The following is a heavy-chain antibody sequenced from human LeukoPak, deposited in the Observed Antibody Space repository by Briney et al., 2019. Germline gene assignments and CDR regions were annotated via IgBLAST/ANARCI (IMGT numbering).Heavy chain of an antibody. Sequence: ASLKVSCKAPGYTFIGFYIHWVRQAPGQGLEWMGWINPNSGGTNYAQKFQGWVTMTRDTSISTAYMELSRLRSDDTAVYYCARESGVYYGSDYYFDYWGQGTLVTVSS. CDR1: GYTFIGFY. CDR3: ARESGVYYGSDYYFDY. J-gene: IGHJ4*02. V-gene: IGHV1-2*04. CDR2: INPNSGGT. D-gene: IGHD3-10*01.